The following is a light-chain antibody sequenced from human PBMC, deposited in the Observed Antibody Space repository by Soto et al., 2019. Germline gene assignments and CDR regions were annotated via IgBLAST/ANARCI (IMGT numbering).Light chain of an antibody. J-gene: IGKJ1*01. CDR3: VQDYNYPWT. V-gene: IGKV1-6*01. CDR2: ATS. CDR1: QDIRND. Sequence: AIQMTQSPSSLSASVGDRVTITCRASQDIRNDLGWYQPRPGKAPKLLIYATSSLQSGVPSRFSGSGSGTDFTLTISSLQPEDFATYYCVQDYNYPWTFGQGTKVEIK.